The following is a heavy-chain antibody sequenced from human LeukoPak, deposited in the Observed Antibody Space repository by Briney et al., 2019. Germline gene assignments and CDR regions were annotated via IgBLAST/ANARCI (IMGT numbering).Heavy chain of an antibody. CDR1: GYTFTGNF. CDR2: INPSGGTT. J-gene: IGHJ3*02. V-gene: IGHV1-46*01. Sequence: ASVKVSCKASGYTFTGNFIDWVRQPPGQGLEWMGIINPSGGTTSYAQKFQGRVTMTRDTSTSTVYMELSSLRSEDTAVYYCAGLAGTVLDDAFDIWGQGTMVTVSS. CDR3: AGLAGTVLDDAFDI. D-gene: IGHD6-19*01.